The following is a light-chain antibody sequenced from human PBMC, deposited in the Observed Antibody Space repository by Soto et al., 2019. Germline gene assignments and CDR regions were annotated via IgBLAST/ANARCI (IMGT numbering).Light chain of an antibody. CDR1: QSITNR. Sequence: TQSPGTLSLSPGERAILSYRASQSITNRLAWYQLKPGKAPKVLIYDALNLESGVPSRFSGSGYGTEFTLTIRSLQPDDFATYCCQHYGGMWTFGQGTKVDIK. J-gene: IGKJ1*01. CDR2: DAL. V-gene: IGKV1-5*01. CDR3: QHYGGMWT.